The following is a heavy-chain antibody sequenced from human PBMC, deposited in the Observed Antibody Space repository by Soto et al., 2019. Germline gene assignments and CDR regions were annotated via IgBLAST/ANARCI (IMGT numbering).Heavy chain of an antibody. CDR2: IWYDGSNK. Sequence: QVQLVESGGGVVQPGRSLRLSCAASGFTFSSYGMHWVRQAPGKGLEWVAVIWYDGSNKYYADSVKGRFTISRDNSKNTLYLQMNSLRAEDTAVSYCARGRRAWDFDYWGQGTLVTVSS. CDR1: GFTFSSYG. D-gene: IGHD1-26*01. CDR3: ARGRRAWDFDY. J-gene: IGHJ4*02. V-gene: IGHV3-33*01.